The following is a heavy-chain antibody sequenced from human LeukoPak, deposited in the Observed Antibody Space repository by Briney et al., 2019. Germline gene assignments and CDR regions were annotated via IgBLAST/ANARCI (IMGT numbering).Heavy chain of an antibody. D-gene: IGHD3/OR15-3a*01. Sequence: ASVKVSCKASGYTFTSYGISWVRQAPGQGLEWMGWISAYNGNTNYAQKLQGRVAMTTDTSTSTAYMELRSLRSDDTAVYYCARDLDWLILKSDRTGDYYYGMDVWGQGTTVTVSS. V-gene: IGHV1-18*01. CDR3: ARDLDWLILKSDRTGDYYYGMDV. CDR1: GYTFTSYG. CDR2: ISAYNGNT. J-gene: IGHJ6*02.